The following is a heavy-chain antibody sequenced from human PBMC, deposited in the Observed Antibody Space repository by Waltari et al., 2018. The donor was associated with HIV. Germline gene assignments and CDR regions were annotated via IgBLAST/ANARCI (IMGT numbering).Heavy chain of an antibody. D-gene: IGHD1-26*01. CDR3: ARDLLRPDAFDI. CDR1: VGAISDSY. J-gene: IGHJ3*02. Sequence: QVQLQESGPGLVKPSETLSLTCAVPVGAISDSYLPWIRQPAGKGLELIGRIYTSGSTNYNPSLKSRVTMSVDTSKNQFSLKLSSVTAADTAVYYCARDLLRPDAFDIWGQGTRVTVSS. CDR2: IYTSGST. V-gene: IGHV4-4*07.